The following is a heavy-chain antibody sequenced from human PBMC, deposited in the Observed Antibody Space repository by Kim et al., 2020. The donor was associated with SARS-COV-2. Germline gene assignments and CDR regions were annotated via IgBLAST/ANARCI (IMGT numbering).Heavy chain of an antibody. CDR3: ARGVYGYSSSWYSGWFDP. Sequence: SETLSLTCAVSGGSISSTNWWNWVRQPPGKGLEWIAEIYHSGNTNYNPSLKSRVTISVDKSKNQFSLKLSSVRAADTAVYYCARGVYGYSSSWYSGWFDPWGQGTLVTVSS. D-gene: IGHD6-13*01. CDR1: GGSISSTNW. V-gene: IGHV4-4*02. CDR2: IYHSGNT. J-gene: IGHJ5*02.